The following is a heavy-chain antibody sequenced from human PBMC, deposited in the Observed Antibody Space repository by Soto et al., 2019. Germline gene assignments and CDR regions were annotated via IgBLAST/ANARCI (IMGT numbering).Heavy chain of an antibody. V-gene: IGHV4-39*01. CDR3: ARHGGIVATTDDYGDYGGFDY. CDR1: GGSISSSSYY. CDR2: IYYSGST. Sequence: QLQLQESGPGLVKPSETLSLTCTVSGGSISSSSYYWGWIRQPPGKGLEWIGSIYYSGSTYYNPSLKSRVTISVDTSKNQFSLKLSSVTAADTAVYYCARHGGIVATTDDYGDYGGFDYWGQGTLVTVSS. J-gene: IGHJ4*02. D-gene: IGHD4-17*01.